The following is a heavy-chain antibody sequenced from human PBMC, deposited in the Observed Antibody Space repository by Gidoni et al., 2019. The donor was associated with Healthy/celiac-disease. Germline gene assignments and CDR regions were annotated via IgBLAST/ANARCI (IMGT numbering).Heavy chain of an antibody. CDR1: GFTFSSYG. CDR3: ASNWGFGAEPYGMDV. D-gene: IGHD7-27*01. CDR2: IWYDGSNK. J-gene: IGHJ6*02. Sequence: QVQLVESGGGVVQPGRSLRLSCAAAGFTFSSYGMHWVRQAPGKGLGWVAVIWYDGSNKYYADSVKGRFTISRDNSKNTLYLQMNSLRAEDTAVYYCASNWGFGAEPYGMDVWGQGTMVTVSS. V-gene: IGHV3-33*01.